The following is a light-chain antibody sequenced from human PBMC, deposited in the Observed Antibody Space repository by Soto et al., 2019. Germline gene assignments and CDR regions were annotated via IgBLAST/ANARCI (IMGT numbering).Light chain of an antibody. J-gene: IGLJ3*02. Sequence: QSALTQPPSASGSPGQSVTISCTGTSSDVSGYNYVSWYQQHPGKAPKVMIYEVTKRPSGVPDRFSGSKSGNTASLTVSGLQAEDDADYYCSSYAGSNNLVFGGGTKVIVL. CDR1: SSDVSGYNY. CDR3: SSYAGSNNLV. CDR2: EVT. V-gene: IGLV2-8*01.